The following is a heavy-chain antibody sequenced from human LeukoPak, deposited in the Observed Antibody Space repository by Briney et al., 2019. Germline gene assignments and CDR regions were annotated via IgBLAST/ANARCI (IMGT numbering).Heavy chain of an antibody. D-gene: IGHD3-10*02. CDR2: ISSSGSTI. Sequence: GGSLRLSCAASGFSFSTYEMNWVRQAPGKGLEWVSYISSSGSTIYYADSVKGRFTISRDSAKNSLYLQMNSLRAEDTAVYYCAELGITMIGGVWGKGTTVTVSS. J-gene: IGHJ6*04. V-gene: IGHV3-48*03. CDR1: GFSFSTYE. CDR3: AELGITMIGGV.